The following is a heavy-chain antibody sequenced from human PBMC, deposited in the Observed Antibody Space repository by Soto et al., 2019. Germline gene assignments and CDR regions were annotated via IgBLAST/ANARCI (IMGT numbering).Heavy chain of an antibody. Sequence: EVQLLESGGGLVQPGGSLRLSCAASGFTFSSYAMSWVRQAPGKGLEWVSAISGSGGSTYYADSVKGRFTISRDNSKNTLYLQMNSLRAEDTAVYYCAKEIGMGITIFGRSPIFDYWGQGTLVTVSS. CDR2: ISGSGGST. J-gene: IGHJ4*02. D-gene: IGHD3-3*01. V-gene: IGHV3-23*01. CDR3: AKEIGMGITIFGRSPIFDY. CDR1: GFTFSSYA.